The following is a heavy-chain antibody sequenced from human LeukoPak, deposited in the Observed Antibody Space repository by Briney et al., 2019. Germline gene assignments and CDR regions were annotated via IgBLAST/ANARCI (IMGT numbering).Heavy chain of an antibody. CDR3: ASDYPLYYYYMDV. J-gene: IGHJ6*03. V-gene: IGHV3-30-3*01. CDR1: GFTFSTYA. CDR2: ISYDGSNK. Sequence: QSGGSLRLSCAASGFTFSTYAMHWVRQAPGKGLEWVAVISYDGSNKYYADSVKGRFTISRDNSKNRLYLQMNTLRVEDTAVYYCASDYPLYYYYMDVWGKGTTVTVSS.